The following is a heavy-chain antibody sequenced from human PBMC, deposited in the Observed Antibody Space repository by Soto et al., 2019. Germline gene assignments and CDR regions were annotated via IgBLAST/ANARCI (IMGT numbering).Heavy chain of an antibody. CDR1: GFTFDDYA. CDR2: ISWNSGSI. V-gene: IGHV3-9*01. CDR3: AKGPSEQQWLLPFDY. Sequence: VQLVESGGGLVQPGRSLRLSCAASGFTFDDYAMHWVRQAPGRGLEWVSGISWNSGSIGYADSVKGRFTISRDNAKNSLYLQMNSLRAEDTALYYCAKGPSEQQWLLPFDYWGQGTLVTVSS. D-gene: IGHD6-19*01. J-gene: IGHJ4*02.